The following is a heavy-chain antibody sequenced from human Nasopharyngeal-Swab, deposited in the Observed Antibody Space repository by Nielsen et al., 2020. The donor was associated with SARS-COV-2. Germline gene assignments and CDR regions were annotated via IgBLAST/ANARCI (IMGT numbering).Heavy chain of an antibody. J-gene: IGHJ5*02. CDR2: INHRGST. CDR1: GGSFTDYY. D-gene: IGHD2-2*01. V-gene: IGHV4-34*01. Sequence: GSLRLSCAVYGGSFTDYYWTWIRQPPGKGLEWIGEINHRGSTNYNPSLKSRVTISVDTSKNQCSLRLSSVTAADTATYYCASLPYCSSDTCYPIDLWGQGTLVTVSS. CDR3: ASLPYCSSDTCYPIDL.